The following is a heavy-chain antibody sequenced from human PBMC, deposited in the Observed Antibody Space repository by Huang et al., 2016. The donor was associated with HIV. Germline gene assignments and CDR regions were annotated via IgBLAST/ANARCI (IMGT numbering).Heavy chain of an antibody. J-gene: IGHJ4*02. Sequence: QVQLVQSGAEVKKPGSSVKVSCKVSGGTFNNAISWVRQAPGQGLEWMAGIIPIFGTPTYGRKFQGRVTITADESTSIAYMELSSLRSEDTAVYYCARGAPDLDSHLDHWGQGTLVTVSS. CDR1: GGTFNNA. CDR3: ARGAPDLDSHLDH. D-gene: IGHD3-3*01. V-gene: IGHV1-69*13. CDR2: IIPIFGTP.